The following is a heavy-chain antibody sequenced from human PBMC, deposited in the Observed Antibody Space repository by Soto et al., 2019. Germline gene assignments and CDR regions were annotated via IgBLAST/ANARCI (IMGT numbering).Heavy chain of an antibody. CDR1: GFTFSSYA. CDR2: ISGSGDST. Sequence: GGSLRLSCAASGFTFSSYAMSWVRQAPGKGLEWVSGISGSGDSTYYADSVKGRFTISRDNAKNSLYLQMNSLRDEDTAVYYCARSSSGYLDFYYYGMDVWGQGTTVTV. CDR3: ARSSSGYLDFYYYGMDV. J-gene: IGHJ6*02. D-gene: IGHD3-22*01. V-gene: IGHV3-23*01.